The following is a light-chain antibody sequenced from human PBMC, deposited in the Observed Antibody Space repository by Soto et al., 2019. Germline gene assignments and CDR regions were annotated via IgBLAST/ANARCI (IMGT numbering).Light chain of an antibody. Sequence: QSVLTQPASVSGSPGQSITISCSGTTSDVGGYNLVPWYQQHTAKAPKLLIYEGTQRPSGVSSRFSGSKSGNTASLTISGLQAEDEADYYCCSYASSSSYVFGTGTKGTVL. CDR1: TSDVGGYNL. V-gene: IGLV2-23*01. CDR3: CSYASSSSYV. J-gene: IGLJ1*01. CDR2: EGT.